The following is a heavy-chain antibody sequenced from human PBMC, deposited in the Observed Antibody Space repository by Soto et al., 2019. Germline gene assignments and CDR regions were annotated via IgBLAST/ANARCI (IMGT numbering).Heavy chain of an antibody. V-gene: IGHV1-18*01. J-gene: IGHJ3*02. D-gene: IGHD6-19*01. CDR3: ARDPRIAVAALGDAFDI. CDR2: ISAYNGNT. CDR1: GYTFTSYG. Sequence: ASVKVSCKASGYTFTSYGISWVRQAPGQGLEWMGWISAYNGNTNYAQKLQGRVTMTTDTSTSTAYMELRSLRSDDTAVYYCARDPRIAVAALGDAFDIWGQGKMVTVSS.